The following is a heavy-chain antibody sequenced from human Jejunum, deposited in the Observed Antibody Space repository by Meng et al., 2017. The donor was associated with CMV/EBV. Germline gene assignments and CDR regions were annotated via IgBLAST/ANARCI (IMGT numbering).Heavy chain of an antibody. CDR2: TTSTGSPT. V-gene: IGHV3-48*03. Sequence: SGLPFSLCEMSWVRQIPGKGLEWLSYTTSTGSPTYYADSVKGRFTISRDNARNLLYLQMNSLRVEDTGVYYCARDAAGSGKNWFDPWGQGTRVTVSS. CDR1: GLPFSLCE. CDR3: ARDAAGSGKNWFDP. J-gene: IGHJ5*02. D-gene: IGHD1-26*01.